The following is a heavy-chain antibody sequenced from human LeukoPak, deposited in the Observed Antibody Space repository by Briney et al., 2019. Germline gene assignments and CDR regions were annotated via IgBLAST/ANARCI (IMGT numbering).Heavy chain of an antibody. J-gene: IGHJ4*02. CDR3: AREIGPIQLHLWGSAFDY. CDR1: GYTFTNYY. Sequence: VASVTVSCKASGYTFTNYYMHWVRQAPGQGLEWMGIINPRGGSTSYAQKFQGRVTMTRDTSTNTVYMDLSSLRSEDTAVYYCAREIGPIQLHLWGSAFDYWGQGTLVTVSS. V-gene: IGHV1-46*01. D-gene: IGHD5-18*01. CDR2: INPRGGST.